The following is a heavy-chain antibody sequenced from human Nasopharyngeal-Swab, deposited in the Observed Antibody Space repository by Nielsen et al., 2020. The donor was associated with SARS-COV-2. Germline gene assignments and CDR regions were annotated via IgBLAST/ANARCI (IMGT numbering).Heavy chain of an antibody. CDR3: ASWPRESSSWFWS. D-gene: IGHD6-13*01. CDR1: GASITNYY. CDR2: FYDSGRA. V-gene: IGHV4-59*01. Sequence: SETLSLTCTVSGASITNYYWTWVRQSPGKGPEWIGSFYDSGRANYRSSLKSRVPMSVDTSKSQFSLKLTSVTAADTAVYFCASWPRESSSWFWSWGLGTLVTVSS. J-gene: IGHJ4*02.